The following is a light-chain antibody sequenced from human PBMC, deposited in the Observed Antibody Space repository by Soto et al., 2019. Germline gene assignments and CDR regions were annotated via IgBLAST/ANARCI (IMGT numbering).Light chain of an antibody. CDR1: QGVTTN. V-gene: IGKV3-15*01. J-gene: IGKJ5*01. CDR2: DVS. CDR3: QQYNNWPFS. Sequence: EIVMTQSPDTLSVSPGERATLTCRAGQGVTTNCAWYQQKSGQSPRLLIYDVSIRATGVPASFSANGSETDFTLTSSCLQSGDSAVYFCQQYNNWPFSFGQGTRLEIK.